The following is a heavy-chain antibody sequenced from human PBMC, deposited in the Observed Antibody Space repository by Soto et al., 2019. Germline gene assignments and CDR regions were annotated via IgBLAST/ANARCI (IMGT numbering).Heavy chain of an antibody. CDR1: GGTFSSYA. Sequence: SVKVSCKASGGTFSSYAISWVRQAPGQGLEWMGGIIPIFGTANYAQKFQGRVTITADESTSTAYMELSSLRSEDTAVYYCARLYSSSWYSKYYFDYWGQGTLVTVSS. CDR3: ARLYSSSWYSKYYFDY. CDR2: IIPIFGTA. V-gene: IGHV1-69*13. D-gene: IGHD6-13*01. J-gene: IGHJ4*02.